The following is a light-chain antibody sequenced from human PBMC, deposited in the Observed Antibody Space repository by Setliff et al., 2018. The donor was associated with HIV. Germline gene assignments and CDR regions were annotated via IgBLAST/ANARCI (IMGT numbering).Light chain of an antibody. CDR1: SGDIGTYNF. Sequence: QSVLTQPASVSGSPGQSITISCTGSSGDIGTYNFVSWYQQYPGKAPKVVIYEVSIRPSGISTRFSGSKSGNTASLTISGLQPADDADYYCASYTTSSAPLVFGSGTKVTVL. CDR3: ASYTTSSAPLV. CDR2: EVS. J-gene: IGLJ1*01. V-gene: IGLV2-14*01.